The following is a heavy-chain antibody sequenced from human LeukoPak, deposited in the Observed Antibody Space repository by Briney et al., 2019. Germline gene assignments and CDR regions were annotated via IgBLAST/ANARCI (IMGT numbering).Heavy chain of an antibody. CDR1: GFTFSSYA. D-gene: IGHD1-1*01. Sequence: GGSLRLSCASSGFTFSSYAMSWVRQAPARGLEWVSSLRGDGSTFYADSVKGRFTLSRDESRNTVYFQLNSLRVEDTAVYYCAKASWVSNGDAVLWGQGTLVTVFS. CDR2: LRGDGST. J-gene: IGHJ4*02. V-gene: IGHV3-23*01. CDR3: AKASWVSNGDAVL.